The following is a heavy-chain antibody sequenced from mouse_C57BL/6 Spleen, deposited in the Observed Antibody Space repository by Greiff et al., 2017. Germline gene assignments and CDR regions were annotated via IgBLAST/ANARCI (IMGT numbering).Heavy chain of an antibody. V-gene: IGHV1-42*01. Sequence: EVQLQQSGHELVKPGASVKISCKASGYSFTGYYMNWVKQSPEKSLEWIGEINPSTGGTTYNQKFKAKATLTVDKSSSTAYMQLKSLTSEDSAVYYCASSNYGDYAMDYWGQGTSVTVSS. D-gene: IGHD2-5*01. CDR1: GYSFTGYY. CDR3: ASSNYGDYAMDY. CDR2: INPSTGGT. J-gene: IGHJ4*01.